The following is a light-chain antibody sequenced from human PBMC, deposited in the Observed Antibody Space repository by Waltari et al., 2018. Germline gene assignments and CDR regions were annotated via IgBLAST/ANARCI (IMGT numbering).Light chain of an antibody. V-gene: IGKV3-20*01. Sequence: EIVLTQSPGTLSLSPGERATLSCRASQSVSRSLAWYQQKHGQAPRLLIYDASTRATGIPDRFSGSGSGTYFSLTISRLEPEDFAVYYCQKYVSLPATFGQGTKVEIK. CDR3: QKYVSLPAT. J-gene: IGKJ1*01. CDR2: DAS. CDR1: QSVSRS.